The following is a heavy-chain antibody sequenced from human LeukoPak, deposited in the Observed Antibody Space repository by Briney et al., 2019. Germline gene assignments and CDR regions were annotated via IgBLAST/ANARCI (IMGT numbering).Heavy chain of an antibody. J-gene: IGHJ4*02. CDR2: IYPADSDT. CDR3: ARLRYSIGWYADY. CDR1: GYSFSSYW. V-gene: IGHV5-51*01. D-gene: IGHD6-19*01. Sequence: GESLKISCKGSGYSFSSYWIGWVRQMPGKGLEWMGIIYPADSDTRYSPSFQGQVTISADKSISTAYLQWRSLKASDTAMYYCARLRYSIGWYADYWGQGTLVSVSS.